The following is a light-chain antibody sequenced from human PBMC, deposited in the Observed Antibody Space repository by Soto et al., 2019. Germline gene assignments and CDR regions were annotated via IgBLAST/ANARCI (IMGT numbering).Light chain of an antibody. V-gene: IGKV1-5*03. CDR1: QSISNR. CDR3: QQYNTYSWT. Sequence: DIQMTQFPSTLSASVGDRVTITCRASQSISNRLAWFQQKSGEAPNLLIHKASSLESGVPSRFSGSGSGTAFTLTISSLQPADFATYYCQQYNTYSWTFGQGTKVEIK. J-gene: IGKJ1*01. CDR2: KAS.